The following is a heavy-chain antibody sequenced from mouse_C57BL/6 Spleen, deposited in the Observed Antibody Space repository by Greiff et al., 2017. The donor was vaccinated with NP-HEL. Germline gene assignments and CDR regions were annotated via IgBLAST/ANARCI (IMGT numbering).Heavy chain of an antibody. D-gene: IGHD1-1*01. CDR3: ARDSDYGTDY. CDR1: GYTFTDYN. Sequence: EVQRVESGPELVKPGASVKMSCKASGYTFTDYNMHWVKQSHGKSLEWIGYINPNNGGTSYNQKFKGKATLTVNKSSSTAYMELRSLTSEDSAVYYCARDSDYGTDYWGQGTTLTVSS. CDR2: INPNNGGT. V-gene: IGHV1-22*01. J-gene: IGHJ2*01.